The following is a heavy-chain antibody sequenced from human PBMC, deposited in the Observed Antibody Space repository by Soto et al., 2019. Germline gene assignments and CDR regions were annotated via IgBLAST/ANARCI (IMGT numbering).Heavy chain of an antibody. D-gene: IGHD3-10*01. V-gene: IGHV4-39*01. CDR1: AGSISSSSYY. J-gene: IGHJ4*02. CDR3: ARQRSYGGDY. Sequence: SQSLSLTCTVSAGSISSSSYYWGWIRQPPGKGLEWIGSIYYSGSTYYNPSLKSRVTISVDTSKNQFSLKLSSVSAGDTAVFYCARQRSYGGDYWGQGTLVTVS. CDR2: IYYSGST.